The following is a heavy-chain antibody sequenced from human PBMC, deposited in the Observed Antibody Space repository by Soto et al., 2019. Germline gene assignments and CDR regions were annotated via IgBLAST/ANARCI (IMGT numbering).Heavy chain of an antibody. Sequence: ASVKASCKASGGTFSSYAINWVRQATGQGLEWMGWMNPNSGNTGYAQKFQGRVTMTRNTSISTAYMELSSLRSEDTAVYYCARGGDYGDYFYYYYYGMDVWGQGTTVTASS. CDR3: ARGGDYGDYFYYYYYGMDV. V-gene: IGHV1-8*02. CDR2: MNPNSGNT. J-gene: IGHJ6*02. CDR1: GGTFSSYA. D-gene: IGHD4-17*01.